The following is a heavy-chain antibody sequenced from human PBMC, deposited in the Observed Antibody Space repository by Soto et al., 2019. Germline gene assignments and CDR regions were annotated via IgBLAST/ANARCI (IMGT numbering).Heavy chain of an antibody. CDR3: ARRRTCSGGSCYFRRTFDI. J-gene: IGHJ3*02. V-gene: IGHV4-34*01. Sequence: SETLSLTCAVYGESFNDHYWSCIRQPPGKGLEWIGEINHSGNTNYNPSLKSRVTISVDTSKNQFSLKLSSVSAADTAVYYCARRRTCSGGSCYFRRTFDIWGRGTLVTVSS. CDR1: GESFNDHY. D-gene: IGHD2-15*01. CDR2: INHSGNT.